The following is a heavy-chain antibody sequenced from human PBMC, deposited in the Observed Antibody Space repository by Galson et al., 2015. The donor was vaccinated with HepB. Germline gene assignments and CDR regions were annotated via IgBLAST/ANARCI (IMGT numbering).Heavy chain of an antibody. Sequence: SVQVSCKASGGSFSNYAIKWVRLAPGQGLEWMGRIIPILGIANYAQNFPGRITITADRSTSTAYMELSSLGSEDTAIYSCAVMAATITVLDDWGQGTLVTVSS. D-gene: IGHD6-13*01. J-gene: IGHJ4*02. CDR3: AVMAATITVLDD. CDR2: IIPILGIA. V-gene: IGHV1-69*04. CDR1: GGSFSNYA.